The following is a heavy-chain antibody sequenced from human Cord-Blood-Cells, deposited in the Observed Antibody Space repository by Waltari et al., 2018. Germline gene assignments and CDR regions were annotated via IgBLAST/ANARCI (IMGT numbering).Heavy chain of an antibody. CDR2: IKQDGSEK. CDR3: ARLWESDDAFDI. Sequence: SGFTFSSYWMSWVRQAPGKGLEWVANIKQDGSEKYYVDSVKGRFTISRDNAKNSLYLQMNSLRAEDTAVYYCARLWESDDAFDIWGQGTMVTVSS. D-gene: IGHD1-26*01. J-gene: IGHJ3*02. CDR1: GFTFSSYW. V-gene: IGHV3-7*01.